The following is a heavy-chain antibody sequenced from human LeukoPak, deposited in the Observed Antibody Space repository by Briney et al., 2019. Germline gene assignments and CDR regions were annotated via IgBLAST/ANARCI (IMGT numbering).Heavy chain of an antibody. Sequence: GGSLRLSCAASGFTVSGKYMNWVRQAPGKGLEWVSIIYSSGGTYYADSVKGRFTISRDNSRNTLYLQMNSLRPEDTAVYYCARDLGYYYDATGDFWGQGTLVTVSS. CDR3: ARDLGYYYDATGDF. J-gene: IGHJ4*02. D-gene: IGHD3-22*01. V-gene: IGHV3-66*03. CDR2: IYSSGGT. CDR1: GFTVSGKY.